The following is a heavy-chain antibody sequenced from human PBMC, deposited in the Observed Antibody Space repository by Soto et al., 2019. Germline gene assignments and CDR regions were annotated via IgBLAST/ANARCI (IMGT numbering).Heavy chain of an antibody. D-gene: IGHD3-22*01. CDR2: IYYSGST. CDR3: ARDMVIDYYYGMDV. Sequence: SETLSLTCTVSGGSISSYYWSWFRQPPGKGLEWIGYIYYSGSTNYNPSLKSRVTISVDTSKNQFSLKLSSVTAADTAVYYCARDMVIDYYYGMDVWGQGTTVT. CDR1: GGSISSYY. V-gene: IGHV4-59*01. J-gene: IGHJ6*02.